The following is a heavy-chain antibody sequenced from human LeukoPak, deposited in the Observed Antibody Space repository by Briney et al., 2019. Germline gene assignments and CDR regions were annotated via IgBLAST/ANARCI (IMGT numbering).Heavy chain of an antibody. CDR1: GYTFTGYY. CDR3: AGGGGMVRGVIIGGFFNY. D-gene: IGHD3-10*01. CDR2: INPNSGGT. V-gene: IGHV1-2*02. Sequence: ASVKVSCKASGYTFTGYYMHWVRQAPGQGLEWMGWINPNSGGTNYAQKFQGRVTMTRDTSISTAYMELSRLRSDDTAVYYCAGGGGMVRGVIIGGFFNYWGQGTLVTVSS. J-gene: IGHJ4*02.